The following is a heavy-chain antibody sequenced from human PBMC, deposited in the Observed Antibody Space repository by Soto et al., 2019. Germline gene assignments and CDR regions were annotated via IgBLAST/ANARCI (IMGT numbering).Heavy chain of an antibody. CDR3: ARFEGWELPSTSYYYYYGMDV. CDR1: GYTFTSYG. D-gene: IGHD1-26*01. J-gene: IGHJ6*02. V-gene: IGHV1-18*01. Sequence: ASVKVSCKASGYTFTSYGISWVRQAPGQGLEWMGWISAYNGNTNYAQKLQGRVTMTTDTSTSTAYMELRSLRSDDTAVYYCARFEGWELPSTSYYYYYGMDVWGQGTTVTVSS. CDR2: ISAYNGNT.